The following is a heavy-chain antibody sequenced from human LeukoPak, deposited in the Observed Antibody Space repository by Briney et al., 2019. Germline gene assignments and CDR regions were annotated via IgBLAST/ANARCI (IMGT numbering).Heavy chain of an antibody. CDR1: GGSISSYY. J-gene: IGHJ4*02. V-gene: IGHV4-59*08. Sequence: PSETLSLTCTVSGGSISSYYWSWIRQPPGKGLEWIGYIYYSRSTNYNPSLKSRVTLSIDTSRSQFSLRLTSVTAADTAVYYCANYDGAPRSWGQGTLVTVSS. CDR2: IYYSRST. D-gene: IGHD3-16*01. CDR3: ANYDGAPRS.